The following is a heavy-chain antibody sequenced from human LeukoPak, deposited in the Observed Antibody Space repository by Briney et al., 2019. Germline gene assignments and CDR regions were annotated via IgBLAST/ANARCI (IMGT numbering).Heavy chain of an antibody. CDR1: GFTFSSYG. D-gene: IGHD3-10*01. V-gene: IGHV3-7*01. CDR2: INQDGSEI. CDR3: ARPYYYSSGSLPY. J-gene: IGHJ4*02. Sequence: GGSLRLSCAASGFTFSSYGMTWVRQAPGKGLEWVANINQDGSEIYYVDSVKGRFTISRDNAKNSLYLQMNSLRAEDTAVYYCARPYYYSSGSLPYWGQGTLVTVSS.